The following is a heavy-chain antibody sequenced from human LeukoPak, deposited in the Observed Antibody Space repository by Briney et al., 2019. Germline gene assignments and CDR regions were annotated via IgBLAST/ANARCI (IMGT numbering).Heavy chain of an antibody. V-gene: IGHV4-59*01. CDR2: IHYSGST. J-gene: IGHJ5*02. D-gene: IGHD3-22*01. CDR1: GGSISSSY. CDR3: ARGGSSGSNRFDP. Sequence: PSETLSLTCTVSGGSISSSYWNWIRQPPGRGLEWIGDIHYSGSTNYNPSLKSRVTISVDASKNQFSLKLSSVTTADTAVYYCARGGSSGSNRFDPWGQGTLVTVSS.